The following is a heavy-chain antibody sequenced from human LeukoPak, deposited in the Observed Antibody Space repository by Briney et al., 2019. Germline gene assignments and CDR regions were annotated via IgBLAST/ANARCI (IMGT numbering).Heavy chain of an antibody. CDR3: AREGAVGATTYFDY. CDR2: IWYDGSNK. CDR1: GFTFSSYG. V-gene: IGHV3-33*01. Sequence: TGRSLRLSCAASGFTFSSYGMHWVRQAPGKGLEWVAVIWYDGSNKYYADSVKGRFTISRDNSKNTLYLQMNSLRAEDTAVYYCAREGAVGATTYFDYWGQGTLVTVSS. D-gene: IGHD1-26*01. J-gene: IGHJ4*02.